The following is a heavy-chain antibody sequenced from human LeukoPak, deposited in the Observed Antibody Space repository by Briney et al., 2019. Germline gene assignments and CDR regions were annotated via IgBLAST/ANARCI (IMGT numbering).Heavy chain of an antibody. CDR2: FSAYNVNT. CDR1: GYTLTTYG. V-gene: IGHV1-18*01. D-gene: IGHD3-22*01. CDR3: ARVTNFYDRSAERGFDY. J-gene: IGHJ4*02. Sequence: GASVKVSCKASGYTLTTYGISCVRQAPGQGLEWMGWFSAYNVNTNYAQKFQGRVSMTTDTSTSTAYMELRSLRPDDTAVYYCARVTNFYDRSAERGFDYWGQGTLVTVSS.